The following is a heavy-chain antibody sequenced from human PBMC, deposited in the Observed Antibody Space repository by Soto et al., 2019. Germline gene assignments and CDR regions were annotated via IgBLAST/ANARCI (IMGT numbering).Heavy chain of an antibody. CDR3: APRFGAFDY. J-gene: IGHJ4*02. CDR2: ISYEGSNK. D-gene: IGHD3-10*01. CDR1: GFTFSSYG. V-gene: IGHV3-30*03. Sequence: VQLVESGGGVVQPGRSLRLSCAASGFTFSSYGMHWVRQAPGKGLEWVAVISYEGSNKYYADSVKGRFTISIDNSKNTLYLQMNSLRAEDTAVYYCAPRFGAFDYWGQGTLVTVSS.